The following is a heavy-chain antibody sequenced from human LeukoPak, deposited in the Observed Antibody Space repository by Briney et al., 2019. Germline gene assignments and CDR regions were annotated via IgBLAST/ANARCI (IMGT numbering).Heavy chain of an antibody. J-gene: IGHJ3*02. CDR2: ISGSGGST. D-gene: IGHD1-1*01. Sequence: GESLRLSCAASGFTFSNCAMSWVRQAPGKGLEWVSRISGSGGSTEYADPVKGRFTISRDNSKNTLHLQMNSLRVEDTAVYYCARQRDAYNWNNAFDIWGQGTMVGVS. CDR3: ARQRDAYNWNNAFDI. V-gene: IGHV3-23*01. CDR1: GFTFSNCA.